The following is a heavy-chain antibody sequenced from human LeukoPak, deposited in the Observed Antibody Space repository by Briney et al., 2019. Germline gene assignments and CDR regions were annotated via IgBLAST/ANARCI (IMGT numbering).Heavy chain of an antibody. CDR1: GFTVSTYS. J-gene: IGHJ4*02. CDR3: ARVAEIQLWLRSAFDY. D-gene: IGHD5-18*01. CDR2: IGTVSSTI. Sequence: GGSLRLSCAASGFTVSTYSMDWVRRAPGKGLEWVSFIGTVSSTIYYADSVKGRFTMSRDNAQNSLYLQMNSLRDEDTAVYYCARVAEIQLWLRSAFDYWGQGTLVTVSS. V-gene: IGHV3-48*02.